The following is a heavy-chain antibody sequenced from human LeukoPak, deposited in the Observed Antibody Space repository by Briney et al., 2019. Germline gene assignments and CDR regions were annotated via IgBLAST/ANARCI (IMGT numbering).Heavy chain of an antibody. CDR1: GFTFSRYW. D-gene: IGHD4-11*01. V-gene: IGHV3-7*01. CDR3: ARESDHSNYPGTFDH. J-gene: IGHJ4*02. Sequence: GGSLRLFCAAFGFTFSRYWMSWVRQAPGKRLEWVANIKHDGSEKYYVDSVKGRFTISRDNAKNSLSLQMNSLRVEDTALYYCARESDHSNYPGTFDHWGPGTLVAVSS. CDR2: IKHDGSEK.